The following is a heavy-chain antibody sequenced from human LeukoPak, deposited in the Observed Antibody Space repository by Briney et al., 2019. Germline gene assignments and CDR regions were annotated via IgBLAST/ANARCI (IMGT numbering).Heavy chain of an antibody. CDR2: ISDSSSTI. J-gene: IGHJ4*02. D-gene: IGHD3-22*01. V-gene: IGHV3-48*01. Sequence: GGSLRLSCAASGFTFSSYSMNWVRQAPGKGLEWVSYISDSSSTIYYADSVRGRFTISRDNAENSLYLQMNSLRAEDTAVYYCARDYYDSNGYYYGGYWGQGTLVTVSS. CDR3: ARDYYDSNGYYYGGY. CDR1: GFTFSSYS.